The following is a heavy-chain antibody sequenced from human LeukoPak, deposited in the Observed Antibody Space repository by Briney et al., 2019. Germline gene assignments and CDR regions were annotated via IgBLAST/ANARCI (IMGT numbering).Heavy chain of an antibody. D-gene: IGHD3-22*01. CDR2: INPNSGGT. Sequence: GASVKVSCKASGYTFTGYYMHRVRQAPGQGLEWMGWINPNSGGTNYAQKFQGRVTMTRDTSISTAYMELSRLRSDDTAVYYCATNYDSSGYYLLTFDYWGQGTLVTVSS. J-gene: IGHJ4*02. CDR1: GYTFTGYY. V-gene: IGHV1-2*02. CDR3: ATNYDSSGYYLLTFDY.